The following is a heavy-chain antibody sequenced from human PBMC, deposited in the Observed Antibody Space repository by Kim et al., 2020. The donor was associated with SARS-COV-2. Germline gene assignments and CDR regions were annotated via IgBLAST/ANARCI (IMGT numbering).Heavy chain of an antibody. J-gene: IGHJ4*02. Sequence: GYADSGKGRFTISRDNANNSLYLQMNSLRAEDMALYYCAKVGYRYGDGGDYWGQGTLVTVSS. V-gene: IGHV3-9*03. CDR3: AKVGYRYGDGGDY. D-gene: IGHD5-18*01.